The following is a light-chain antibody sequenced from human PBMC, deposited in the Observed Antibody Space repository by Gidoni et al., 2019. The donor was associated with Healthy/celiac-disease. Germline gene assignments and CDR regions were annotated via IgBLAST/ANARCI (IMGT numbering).Light chain of an antibody. CDR1: QSVSSY. J-gene: IGKJ4*01. CDR3: QQRSNWPLT. CDR2: DAS. Sequence: EIVLIHSPATLSLSPGERATLSCRASQSVSSYLAWYQQKPGQAPRLLIYDASNRATGIPARFSGSGSGTDFTLTISSLEPEDFAVYYCQQRSNWPLTFGGGTKVEIK. V-gene: IGKV3-11*01.